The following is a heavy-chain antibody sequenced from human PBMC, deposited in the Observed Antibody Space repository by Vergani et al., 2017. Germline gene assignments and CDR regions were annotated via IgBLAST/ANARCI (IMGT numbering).Heavy chain of an antibody. Sequence: EVQLVESGGGLVKPGGSLRLSCAASGFTFSNAWMSWVRQAPGKGLEWVGRIKRKTDGGTTDYAAPVKGRFTISRDDSKNTLYLQMNSLKTEDTAVYYWNAADLDSIYCGRTSGYRAKYYYYGMDVWGEGTAVAVSS. CDR1: GFTFSNAW. CDR3: NAADLDSIYCGRTSGYRAKYYYYGMDV. CDR2: IKRKTDGGTT. J-gene: IGHJ6*04. V-gene: IGHV3-15*01. D-gene: IGHD2-2*02.